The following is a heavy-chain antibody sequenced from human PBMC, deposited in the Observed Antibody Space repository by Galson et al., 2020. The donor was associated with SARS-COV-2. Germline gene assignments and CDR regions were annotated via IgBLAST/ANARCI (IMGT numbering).Heavy chain of an antibody. Sequence: QAGGSLRLSCAASGFTVSNSYMSWVRQAPGQGLEWVSIAYNDGRTFYADSVKGRFTISRDNSENTLYLQMNSLRVDDTAVYYCAREGAASGWCFLNYCGLVTLVTVSS. CDR1: GFTVSNSY. CDR3: AREGAASGWCFLNY. V-gene: IGHV3-53*01. CDR2: AYNDGRT. J-gene: IGHJ4*02. D-gene: IGHD6-19*01.